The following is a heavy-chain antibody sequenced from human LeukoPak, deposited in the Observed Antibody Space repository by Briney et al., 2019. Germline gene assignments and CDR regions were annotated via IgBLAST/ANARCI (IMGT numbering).Heavy chain of an antibody. CDR1: GFTFSSYA. CDR3: ASGQLRYFDWLLRFDY. V-gene: IGHV3-30*04. D-gene: IGHD3-9*01. CDR2: ISYDGSNK. J-gene: IGHJ4*02. Sequence: GRSLRLSCAASGFTFSSYAMHWVRQAPGKGLEWVAVISYDGSNKYYADSVKGRFTISRDNSKNTLYLQMNSLRAKDTAVYYCASGQLRYFDWLLRFDYWGQGTLVTVSS.